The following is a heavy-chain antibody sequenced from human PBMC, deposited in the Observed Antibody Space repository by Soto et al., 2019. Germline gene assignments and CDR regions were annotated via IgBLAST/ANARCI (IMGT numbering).Heavy chain of an antibody. CDR2: ISGSGGST. Sequence: GGSLRLSCAASGFTFSSYAMSWVRQAPGKGLEWVSAISGSGGSTYYADSVKGRFTISRDNSKNTLYLQMNSLRAEDTAVYYCAKSCSGGSCYYVWVGPPVNLDYWGQGTLVTVPQ. D-gene: IGHD2-15*01. J-gene: IGHJ4*02. CDR1: GFTFSSYA. CDR3: AKSCSGGSCYYVWVGPPVNLDY. V-gene: IGHV3-23*01.